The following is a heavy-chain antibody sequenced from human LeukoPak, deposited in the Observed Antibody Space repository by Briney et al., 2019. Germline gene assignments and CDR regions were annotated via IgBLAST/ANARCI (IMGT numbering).Heavy chain of an antibody. V-gene: IGHV7-4-1*02. J-gene: IGHJ4*02. D-gene: IGHD3-16*02. CDR1: GYTFSSFA. Sequence: ASVKVSCKASGYTFSSFAVNWLRQAPGQGLEWMGWIHPSTGNPTYAQGFTGRFVFSLDTSVSTTYLQISSLKAEDTAVYYCARAYQRLGELSLPDYWGQGTLVTVSS. CDR3: ARAYQRLGELSLPDY. CDR2: IHPSTGNP.